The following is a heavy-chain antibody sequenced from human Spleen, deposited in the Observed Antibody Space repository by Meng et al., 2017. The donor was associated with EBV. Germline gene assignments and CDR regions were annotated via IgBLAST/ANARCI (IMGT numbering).Heavy chain of an antibody. CDR1: GFTFSDYY. Sequence: QVQLVESGGGLVKPGGSLRLSCAASGFTFSDYYMSWIRQALSGSDSTIYYADSVKGRFTISRDNTKNTLYLQMNSLRAEDTAVYFCSRDLVGSDDDWGQGTLVTVSS. V-gene: IGHV3-11*04. D-gene: IGHD6-25*01. J-gene: IGHJ4*02. CDR2: SGSDSTI. CDR3: SRDLVGSDDD.